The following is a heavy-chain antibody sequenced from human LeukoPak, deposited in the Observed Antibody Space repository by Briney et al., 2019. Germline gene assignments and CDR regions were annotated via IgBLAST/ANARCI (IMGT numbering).Heavy chain of an antibody. CDR3: ARDLEYYDFWSGYTTYDAFDI. D-gene: IGHD3-3*01. V-gene: IGHV3-7*01. CDR2: IKQDGSEK. Sequence: GGSLRLSCAASGFTFSSYWMSWVRQAPGKGLEWVANIKQDGSEKYYVDSVKGRFTISRDNAKNSLYLQMNSLRAEDTAVYYCARDLEYYDFWSGYTTYDAFDIWGQGTMVTVSS. CDR1: GFTFSSYW. J-gene: IGHJ3*02.